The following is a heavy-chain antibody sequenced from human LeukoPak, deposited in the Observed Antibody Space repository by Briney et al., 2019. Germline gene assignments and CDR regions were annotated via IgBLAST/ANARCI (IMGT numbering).Heavy chain of an antibody. Sequence: GGSLRLSCAASDFSFITYAMSWVRQAPGKGLEWVSTITGRGDATYYADSVKGRFTISRNNSKNTLYLQMNSLRSDDTAVYYCARLQFRVGSCSSSSCRAFDYWGQGTLITVSS. V-gene: IGHV3-23*01. CDR3: ARLQFRVGSCSSSSCRAFDY. D-gene: IGHD2-2*01. J-gene: IGHJ4*02. CDR1: DFSFITYA. CDR2: ITGRGDAT.